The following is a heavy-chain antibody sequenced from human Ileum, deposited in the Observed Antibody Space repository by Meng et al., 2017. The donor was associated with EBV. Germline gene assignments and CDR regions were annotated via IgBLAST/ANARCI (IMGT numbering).Heavy chain of an antibody. CDR1: GYRFTAFG. CDR2: ITTYNGDT. J-gene: IGHJ4*02. Sequence: HVQLGRSGAGGQKPGASVKVSCKASGYRFTAFGISWVRQAPGQGPEWMGWITTYNGDTKYAQKFQGRVTMTRETSTNTAYMELTSLRSDDTAVYYCARTYYGSYGFDYWGQGTLVTVSS. D-gene: IGHD3-10*01. V-gene: IGHV1-18*01. CDR3: ARTYYGSYGFDY.